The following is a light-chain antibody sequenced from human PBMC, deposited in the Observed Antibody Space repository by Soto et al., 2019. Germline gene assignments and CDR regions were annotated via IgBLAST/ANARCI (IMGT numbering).Light chain of an antibody. CDR1: QSINAW. CDR3: QHYNIYSPWT. V-gene: IGKV1-5*01. Sequence: IQRTQSPSTLSASVGDRVTLTCRASQSINAWLAWYQQKPGKAPKLLIYDASSLQSGVPSRFSGSGSGTEFTLTISGLQPDDFAAYYCQHYNIYSPWTFGQGTKVDIK. CDR2: DAS. J-gene: IGKJ1*01.